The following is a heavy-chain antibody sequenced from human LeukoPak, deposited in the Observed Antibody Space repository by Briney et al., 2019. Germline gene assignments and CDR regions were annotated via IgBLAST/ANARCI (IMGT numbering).Heavy chain of an antibody. CDR3: ARVNELLSPDY. J-gene: IGHJ4*02. CDR2: FDPEDGET. CDR1: GYTLTELS. D-gene: IGHD2-21*01. V-gene: IGHV1-24*01. Sequence: ASVKVSCKVSGYTLTELSMHWVRQAPGKGLEWMGGFDPEDGETIYAQKFQGRVTMTTDTSTSTAYMELRSLRSDDTAVYYCARVNELLSPDYWGQGTLVTVSS.